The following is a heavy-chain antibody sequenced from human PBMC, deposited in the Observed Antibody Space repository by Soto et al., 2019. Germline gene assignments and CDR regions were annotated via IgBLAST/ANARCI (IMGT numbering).Heavy chain of an antibody. CDR1: GGSLSGYY. CDR2: INHSGST. CDR3: ARGKRPPNCSGGSCYSGFDY. Sequence: SETLSLTCAVYGGSLSGYYWSWIRQPPGKGLEWIGEINHSGSTNYNPSLKSRVTISVDTSKNQFSLKLSSVTAADTAVYYCARGKRPPNCSGGSCYSGFDYWGQGTLVTVSS. V-gene: IGHV4-34*01. J-gene: IGHJ4*02. D-gene: IGHD2-15*01.